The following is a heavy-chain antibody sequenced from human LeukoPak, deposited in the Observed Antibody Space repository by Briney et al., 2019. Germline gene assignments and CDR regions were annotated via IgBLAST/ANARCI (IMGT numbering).Heavy chain of an antibody. V-gene: IGHV1-2*02. CDR3: ARVPIAAAGTGAGMDV. CDR2: INPNSGGT. Sequence: ASAKVSCKASGYTFTGYFMHWVRQAPGQGLEWMGWINPNSGGTNYAQKFRGRVTMTRDTSISTAYVELSRLRSDDTAVYYCARVPIAAAGTGAGMDVWGQGTTVTVSS. D-gene: IGHD6-13*01. CDR1: GYTFTGYF. J-gene: IGHJ6*02.